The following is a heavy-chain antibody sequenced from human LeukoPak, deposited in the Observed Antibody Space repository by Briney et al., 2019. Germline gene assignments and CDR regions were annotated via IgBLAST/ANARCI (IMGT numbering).Heavy chain of an antibody. Sequence: PSETLSLTCTVSGGSISSYYWSWIRQPPGKGREWIGYIYYSGSTNYNPSLKSRVTISVDTSKNQFSLKLSSVTAADTAVYYCARVWGNDSSGYAIDYWGQGTLVTVSS. CDR1: GGSISSYY. D-gene: IGHD3-22*01. CDR2: IYYSGST. CDR3: ARVWGNDSSGYAIDY. V-gene: IGHV4-59*08. J-gene: IGHJ4*02.